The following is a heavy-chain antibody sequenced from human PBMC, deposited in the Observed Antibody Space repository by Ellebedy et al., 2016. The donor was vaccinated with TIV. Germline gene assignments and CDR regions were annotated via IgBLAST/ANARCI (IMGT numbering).Heavy chain of an antibody. CDR1: GFTFNSYA. CDR3: AKRVTMVREVITYYHYAMDV. V-gene: IGHV3-23*01. CDR2: LSASGGST. J-gene: IGHJ6*02. Sequence: GESLKISCVASGFTFNSYAMSWVRQAPGKGLEWVSSLSASGGSTYYADSVKGRFTISRDNSKNTLYLQMNSLRAEDTAVYSCAKRVTMVREVITYYHYAMDVWGQGTTVTVSS. D-gene: IGHD3-10*01.